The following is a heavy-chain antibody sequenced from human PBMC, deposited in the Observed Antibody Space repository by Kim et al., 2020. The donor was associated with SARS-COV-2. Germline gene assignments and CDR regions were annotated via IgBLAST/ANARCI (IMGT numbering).Heavy chain of an antibody. CDR1: GFTFSSYW. CDR3: ARGGGVAIFDY. D-gene: IGHD3-16*01. J-gene: IGHJ4*02. CDR2: MSKDGSEK. Sequence: GGSLRLSCAVSGFTFSSYWMSWVRQAPGKGLEWVAKMSKDGSEKYYVDSVTGRFTISRDNANHLVYLQMNNLRVEDTAMYYCARGGGVAIFDYWGQGRLV. V-gene: IGHV3-7*03.